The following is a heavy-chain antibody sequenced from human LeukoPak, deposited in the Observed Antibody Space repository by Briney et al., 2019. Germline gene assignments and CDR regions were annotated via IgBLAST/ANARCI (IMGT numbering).Heavy chain of an antibody. CDR2: IYYSGST. Sequence: SETLSLTCTVSGGSISSSSYYWGWIRQPPGKGLEWIGSIYYSGSTYYNPSLKSRVTISVDTSKNQFSLKLSSVTAADTAVYYCARRCSGGSCYDAFDIWGRGTMVTVSS. CDR3: ARRCSGGSCYDAFDI. J-gene: IGHJ3*02. CDR1: GGSISSSSYY. D-gene: IGHD2-15*01. V-gene: IGHV4-39*01.